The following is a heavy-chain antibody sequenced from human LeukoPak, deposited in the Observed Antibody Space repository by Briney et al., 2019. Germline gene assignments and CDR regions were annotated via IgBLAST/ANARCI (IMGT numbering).Heavy chain of an antibody. CDR1: GDSITSSDHY. D-gene: IGHD3-16*01. CDR3: ARETSQKGAHYMDV. V-gene: IGHV4-39*07. CDR2: VSHSGNT. J-gene: IGHJ6*03. Sequence: SETLSLTRTLSGDSITSSDHYWVWIRQSPGTGLEWIGSVSHSGNTYYKLSLKSRVTVSLDTSKNEFSLKLSSVNAADTAVYYCARETSQKGAHYMDVWGKGTTITISS.